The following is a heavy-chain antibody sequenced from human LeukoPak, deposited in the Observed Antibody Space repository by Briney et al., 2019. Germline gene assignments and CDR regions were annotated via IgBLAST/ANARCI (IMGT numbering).Heavy chain of an antibody. CDR2: ISYDGSSE. Sequence: GSLRLSCAASGFTFRNYVIHWVRQAPGKGLEWVALISYDGSSEYYAGSVKGRFTISRDNSKITVYLQMNSLKAEDTAVYYCAKELYNYGDYGAEGLDVGGQGTTVTVS. J-gene: IGHJ6*02. D-gene: IGHD4-17*01. V-gene: IGHV3-30*18. CDR1: GFTFRNYV. CDR3: AKELYNYGDYGAEGLDV.